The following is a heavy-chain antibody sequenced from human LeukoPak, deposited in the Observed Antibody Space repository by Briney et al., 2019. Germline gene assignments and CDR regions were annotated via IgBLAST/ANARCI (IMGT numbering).Heavy chain of an antibody. D-gene: IGHD2-15*01. Sequence: SETLSLTCAVYGGSFSGYYWSWIRQPPGKGLEWIGEINHSGSTNYNPSLKSRVTISVDTSKNQFSLKLSSVTAADTAVYYCARGTSRGSCSGGSCSGVNWFDPWGQGTLVTVSS. CDR3: ARGTSRGSCSGGSCSGVNWFDP. CDR1: GGSFSGYY. J-gene: IGHJ5*02. CDR2: INHSGST. V-gene: IGHV4-34*01.